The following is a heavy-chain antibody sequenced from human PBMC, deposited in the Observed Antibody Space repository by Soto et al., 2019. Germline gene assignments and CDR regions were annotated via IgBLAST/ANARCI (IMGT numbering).Heavy chain of an antibody. CDR2: IIPIDATV. V-gene: IGHV1-69*12. CDR3: ARDLLGFGYAYGDV. CDR1: GGTFSNYA. D-gene: IGHD5-12*01. J-gene: IGHJ6*01. Sequence: QVQLVQSGAEVKKPGSSVKVSCKASGGTFSNYALISWVRQAPGQGLEWMGGIIPIDATVNYAQKFQGRTTITADESTTTAYMDRCSLRSEDTAVYYCARDLLGFGYAYGDVWGQGTTVTVSS.